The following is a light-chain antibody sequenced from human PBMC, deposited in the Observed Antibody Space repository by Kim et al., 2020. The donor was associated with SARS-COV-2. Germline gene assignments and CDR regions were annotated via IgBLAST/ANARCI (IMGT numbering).Light chain of an antibody. V-gene: IGLV3-19*01. CDR3: NSRDSSGNHYV. CDR2: GKN. Sequence: LGQTVRITCQGDSLRSYYASWYQQKPGQAPVLVIYGKNNRPSGIPDRFSGSSSGNTASLTIAGAQAEDEADYYCNSRDSSGNHYVFGTGTKVTVL. CDR1: SLRSYY. J-gene: IGLJ1*01.